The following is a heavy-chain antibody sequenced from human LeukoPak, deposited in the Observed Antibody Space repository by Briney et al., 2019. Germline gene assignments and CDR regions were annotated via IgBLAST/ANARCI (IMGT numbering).Heavy chain of an antibody. V-gene: IGHV3-30*02. Sequence: PGGSLRLSCAASGFIFSTYGMYWVRQAPGKGLEWVAFIRHDGSIKNYADSVKGRSTISRDNSKNTLYLQMNSLRAEDTAVYYCAKSWFGDLILSWGQGTLVTVSS. CDR1: GFIFSTYG. J-gene: IGHJ4*02. D-gene: IGHD3-10*01. CDR2: IRHDGSIK. CDR3: AKSWFGDLILS.